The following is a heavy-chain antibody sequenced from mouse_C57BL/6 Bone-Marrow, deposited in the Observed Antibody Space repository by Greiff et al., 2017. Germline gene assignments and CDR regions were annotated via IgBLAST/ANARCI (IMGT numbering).Heavy chain of an antibody. CDR1: GYTFTNYW. Sequence: VKLMESGAELVRPGTSVKMSCKASGYTFTNYWIGWAKQRPGHGLEWIGDIYPGGGYTNYNEKFKGKATLTADKSSSPAYMQFSSLTSEDSAIYYGARINYYVSSQFLLDYWGQGTTLTVSS. V-gene: IGHV1-63*01. CDR2: IYPGGGYT. CDR3: ARINYYVSSQFLLDY. J-gene: IGHJ2*01. D-gene: IGHD1-1*01.